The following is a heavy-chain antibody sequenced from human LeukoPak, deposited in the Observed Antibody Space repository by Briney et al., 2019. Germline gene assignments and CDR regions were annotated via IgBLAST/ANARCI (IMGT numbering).Heavy chain of an antibody. V-gene: IGHV3-30-3*01. CDR3: ARAEVRGVKGENDAFDI. J-gene: IGHJ3*02. D-gene: IGHD3-10*01. CDR2: ISYDGSNK. CDR1: GFAFTRFP. Sequence: GGSLRLSCAASGFAFTRFPMTWVRQAPGKGLEWVAVISYDGSNKYYADSVKGRFTISRDNSKNTLYLQMNSLRAEDTAVYYCARAEVRGVKGENDAFDIWGQGTMVTVSS.